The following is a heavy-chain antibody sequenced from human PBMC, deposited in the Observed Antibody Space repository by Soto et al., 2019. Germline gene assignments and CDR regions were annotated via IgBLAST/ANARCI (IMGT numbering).Heavy chain of an antibody. Sequence: QVLLQESGPRLMKPSQTLSLTYTVSGDSITSGDYYWSWIRLHPGRGLEWIGHIYYTGSTYYNPSLESRLIMSVDTSKHQFSLRLSSVSAADTAVYYCARGNFRYGYWGRGTQVTVSS. J-gene: IGHJ4*02. V-gene: IGHV4-31*03. D-gene: IGHD5-18*01. CDR3: ARGNFRYGY. CDR1: GDSITSGDYY. CDR2: IYYTGST.